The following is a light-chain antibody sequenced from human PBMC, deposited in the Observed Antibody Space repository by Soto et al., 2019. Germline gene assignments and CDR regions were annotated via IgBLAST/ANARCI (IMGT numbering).Light chain of an antibody. CDR3: QQYNSYSLT. CDR2: KAS. Sequence: DIQMTQSPSTLSASVGDRVTITCRASQSISSWLAWYQQKTGKAPKLLLYKASSLESGVPSRFSGSGSGTEFTLTISSLQPDDFATYYCQQYNSYSLTFGGGTKVEIK. CDR1: QSISSW. J-gene: IGKJ4*01. V-gene: IGKV1-5*03.